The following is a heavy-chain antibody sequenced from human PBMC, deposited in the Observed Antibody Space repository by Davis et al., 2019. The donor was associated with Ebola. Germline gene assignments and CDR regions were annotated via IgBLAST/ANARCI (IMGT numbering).Heavy chain of an antibody. Sequence: ASVKVSCKASGYTFTGYYMHWVRQAPGQGLEWMGIINPSGGSTSYAQKFKGRVTMTRDTSTSTVYMELSSLRSEDTAVYYCARGKHVGDLSNYYYYGMDVWGQGTTVTVSS. CDR1: GYTFTGYY. D-gene: IGHD3-16*01. CDR2: INPSGGST. CDR3: ARGKHVGDLSNYYYYGMDV. V-gene: IGHV1-46*01. J-gene: IGHJ6*02.